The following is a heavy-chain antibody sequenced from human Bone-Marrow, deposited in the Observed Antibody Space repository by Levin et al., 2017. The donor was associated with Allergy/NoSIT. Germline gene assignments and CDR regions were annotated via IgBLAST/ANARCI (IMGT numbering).Heavy chain of an antibody. D-gene: IGHD6-19*01. CDR2: IRSKAYGGTT. V-gene: IGHV3-49*03. CDR3: TRDRSYSSGWYPNAFDI. Sequence: PGGSLRLSCTASGFTFGDYAMSWFRQAPGKGLEWVGFIRSKAYGGTTEYAASVKGRFTISRDDSKSIAYLQMNSLKTEDTAVYYCTRDRSYSSGWYPNAFDIWGQGTMVTVSS. CDR1: GFTFGDYA. J-gene: IGHJ3*02.